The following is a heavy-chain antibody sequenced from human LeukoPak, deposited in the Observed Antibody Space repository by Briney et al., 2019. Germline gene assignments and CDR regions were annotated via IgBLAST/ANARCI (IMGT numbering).Heavy chain of an antibody. Sequence: SGPTLVKPTQTLTLTCTFSGFSLSTSGVGVGWIRQPPGKALEWLALIYWNDDKRYSPSLKSRLTITKDTSKNQVVLTMTNMDPVDTATYYCAHRRPHQYPWATYYYGSGSYYFDAFDIWGQGTMVTVSS. V-gene: IGHV2-5*01. D-gene: IGHD3-10*01. CDR1: GFSLSTSGVG. CDR2: IYWNDDK. J-gene: IGHJ3*02. CDR3: AHRRPHQYPWATYYYGSGSYYFDAFDI.